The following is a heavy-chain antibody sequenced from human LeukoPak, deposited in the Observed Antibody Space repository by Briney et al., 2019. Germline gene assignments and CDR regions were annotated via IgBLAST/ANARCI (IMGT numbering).Heavy chain of an antibody. D-gene: IGHD1-26*01. J-gene: IGHJ4*02. CDR3: ARGSGSYSDYFDY. Sequence: SETLSLTCTAAGGSISNYYWTWIRQPPGKGLEWIGCIYYSGSTNYNPSLKSRVTISVDTSKNQFSLKLISMTAADTAVYYCARGSGSYSDYFDYWGQGTLVTVSS. CDR2: IYYSGST. CDR1: GGSISNYY. V-gene: IGHV4-59*01.